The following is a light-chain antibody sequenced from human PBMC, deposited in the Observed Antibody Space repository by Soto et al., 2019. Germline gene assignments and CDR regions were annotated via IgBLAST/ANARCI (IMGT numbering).Light chain of an antibody. CDR3: QQYYTNSWS. Sequence: DIQMTQSPSTLSASVGDRVTITCRASQSISSWLAWYQQKPGKAPKLLIYDASSLESGVPSRFSGSGSGTEFTLTISSLQSEDVAVYYCQQYYTNSWSFGQGTKVEIK. V-gene: IGKV1-5*01. CDR1: QSISSW. J-gene: IGKJ1*01. CDR2: DAS.